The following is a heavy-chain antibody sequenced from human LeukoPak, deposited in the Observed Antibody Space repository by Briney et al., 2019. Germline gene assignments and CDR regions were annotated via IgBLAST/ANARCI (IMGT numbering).Heavy chain of an antibody. CDR2: VHTTGST. V-gene: IGHV4-4*07. CDR1: GGSISSSY. D-gene: IGHD4-23*01. Sequence: SETLSLTCTVSGGSISSSYWSWIRQSAGKRLEWIGRVHTTGSTNYNPSFKSRVTMSIDTSKTQFSLKLTSVTAADTAVYYCARDPNSALWGQGVLVTVSS. CDR3: ARDPNSAL. J-gene: IGHJ4*02.